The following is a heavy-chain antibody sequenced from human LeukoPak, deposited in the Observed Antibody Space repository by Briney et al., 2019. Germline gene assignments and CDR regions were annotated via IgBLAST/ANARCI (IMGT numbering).Heavy chain of an antibody. D-gene: IGHD5-24*01. CDR3: ARRDGDI. CDR1: GGSISSYH. Sequence: SETLSLTCTVSGGSISSYHWTWIRQRPEKGLEWIGYMYNSGTTNYNPSLKSRATISVDTSKNEVSLKLNSATAADTAVYYCARRDGDIWGQGTMVTVSS. J-gene: IGHJ3*02. V-gene: IGHV4-59*08. CDR2: MYNSGTT.